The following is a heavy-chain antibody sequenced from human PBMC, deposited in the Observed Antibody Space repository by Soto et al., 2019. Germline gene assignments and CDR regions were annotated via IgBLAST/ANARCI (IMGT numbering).Heavy chain of an antibody. CDR2: IIPIFGTA. CDR3: ARPVPAGGYYHGMEV. V-gene: IGHV1-69*05. Sequence: QVQLVQSGAEVKKPGSSVKVSCKAFGGTFSCYAISWVRQAPGQGLEWMVGIIPIFGTANYAQKFQGRVTITTDESTSTAYMELSSLRSEDTAVYYCARPVPAGGYYHGMEVWGQSLTVTVS. J-gene: IGHJ6*02. CDR1: GGTFSCYA. D-gene: IGHD2-2*01.